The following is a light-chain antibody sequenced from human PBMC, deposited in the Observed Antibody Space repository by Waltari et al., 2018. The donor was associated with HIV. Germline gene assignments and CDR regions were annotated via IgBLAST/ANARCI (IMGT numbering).Light chain of an antibody. J-gene: IGLJ1*01. CDR2: NDY. V-gene: IGLV1-47*01. CDR3: AAWDNILSGYV. CDR1: SSNVGRDN. Sequence: QSALTQPPSTSGTPGQRVTMSCSGSSSNVGRDNVYWYQQIPGTAPKLLIYNDYQRPSGVPDRCSGSKSGTSASLAISGLRSEDEADYYCAAWDNILSGYVFGTGTKVTVL.